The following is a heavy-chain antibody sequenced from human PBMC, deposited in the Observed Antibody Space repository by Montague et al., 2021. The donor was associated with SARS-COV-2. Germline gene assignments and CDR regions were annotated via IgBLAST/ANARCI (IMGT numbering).Heavy chain of an antibody. J-gene: IGHJ5*02. Sequence: SETLSLTCIVSGGSINDYYWTWLRQPPGKGLEWIGNIYYTGSTKYSSSLKSRVTMSVDTSRKQISLKLSSVTAADSAVYYCARGALGLPAAFNWFDPWGQGNLVTVSS. CDR1: GGSINDYY. V-gene: IGHV4-59*01. CDR2: IYYTGST. D-gene: IGHD2-2*01. CDR3: ARGALGLPAAFNWFDP.